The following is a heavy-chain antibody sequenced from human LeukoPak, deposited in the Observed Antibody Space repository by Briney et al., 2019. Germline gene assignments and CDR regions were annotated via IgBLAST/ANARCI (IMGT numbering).Heavy chain of an antibody. Sequence: GGSLRLSCAASGFTFSNYGMHWVRQAPGKGLEWVAVISSDGSIDYYADSVRGRFTVSRDNPKNTLYLQVNSLRAEDTGIYYCTREGMGTTFSAWFDPWGQGTLVTVSS. CDR3: TREGMGTTFSAWFDP. J-gene: IGHJ5*02. D-gene: IGHD1-7*01. CDR1: GFTFSNYG. V-gene: IGHV3-30*03. CDR2: ISSDGSID.